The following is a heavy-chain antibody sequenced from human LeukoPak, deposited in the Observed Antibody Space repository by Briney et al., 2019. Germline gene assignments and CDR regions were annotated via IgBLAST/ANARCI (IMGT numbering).Heavy chain of an antibody. CDR3: ARDSYGDYILGRWFDP. J-gene: IGHJ5*02. Sequence: GASVKVSCKASGYTFTGYYMHWVRQAPGQGLEWMGWINPNSGGTNYAQRFQGRVTMTRDTSISTAYMELSRLRSDDTAVYYCARDSYGDYILGRWFDPWGQGTLVTISS. CDR2: INPNSGGT. D-gene: IGHD4-17*01. CDR1: GYTFTGYY. V-gene: IGHV1-2*02.